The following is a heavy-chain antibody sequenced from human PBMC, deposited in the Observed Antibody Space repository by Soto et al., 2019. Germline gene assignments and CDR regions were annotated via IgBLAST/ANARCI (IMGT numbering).Heavy chain of an antibody. CDR3: AREGLWELLLAFDI. CDR2: INAGNGNT. Sequence: QVQLVQSGAEVKKPGASVKVSCKASGYTFTSYAMHWVRQAPGQRLEWMGWINAGNGNTKYSQKFQGRVTITRDTCASTAYMELSSLRSEDTAVYYCAREGLWELLLAFDIWGQGTMVTVSS. J-gene: IGHJ3*02. V-gene: IGHV1-3*01. CDR1: GYTFTSYA. D-gene: IGHD1-26*01.